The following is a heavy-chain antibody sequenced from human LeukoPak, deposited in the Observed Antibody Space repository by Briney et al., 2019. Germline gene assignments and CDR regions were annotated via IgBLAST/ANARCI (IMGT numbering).Heavy chain of an antibody. Sequence: NLGESLKVSCKGSGYSFTSYWIGWVRQMPGKGLEWMGRIDPSDSYTNYSPSFQGHVTISADKSISTAYLQWSSLKASDTAMYYCARLKSGYSYGYDYWGQGPWSPSPQ. J-gene: IGHJ4*02. CDR3: ARLKSGYSYGYDY. D-gene: IGHD5-18*01. CDR1: GYSFTSYW. CDR2: IDPSDSYT. V-gene: IGHV5-10-1*01.